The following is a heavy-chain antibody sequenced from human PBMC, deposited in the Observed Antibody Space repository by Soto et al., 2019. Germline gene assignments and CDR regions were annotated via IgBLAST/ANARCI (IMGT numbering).Heavy chain of an antibody. Sequence: EVQLVESGGGLIQPGGSLRLSCAASGFTVSSNYMSWVRQAPGKGLEWVSVIYSGGSTYYADSVKGRFTISRDNSKNTLYLQMNSLRAEDTAVYYCARGGRDGYNTEYGYFDYWGQGTLVTVSS. V-gene: IGHV3-53*01. CDR3: ARGGRDGYNTEYGYFDY. D-gene: IGHD5-12*01. CDR1: GFTVSSNY. J-gene: IGHJ4*02. CDR2: IYSGGST.